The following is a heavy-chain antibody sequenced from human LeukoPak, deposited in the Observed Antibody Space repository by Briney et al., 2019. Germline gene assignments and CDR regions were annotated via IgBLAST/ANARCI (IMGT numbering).Heavy chain of an antibody. J-gene: IGHJ3*01. V-gene: IGHV3-48*03. Sequence: PGGSLRLSCAASGFSFSSFEINWVRQAPGKGLGWVSYISSSGNTMYYADSVKGRFTISRDNAKNSLYLQMNSLRAEDTAVYYCARSFDVWGQGTMVTVSS. CDR1: GFSFSSFE. CDR2: ISSSGNTM. CDR3: ARSFDV.